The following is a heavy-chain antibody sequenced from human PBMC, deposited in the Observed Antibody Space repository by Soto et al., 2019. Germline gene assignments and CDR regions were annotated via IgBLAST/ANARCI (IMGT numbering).Heavy chain of an antibody. J-gene: IGHJ4*02. CDR1: GGSISSSSYY. D-gene: IGHD5-18*01. Sequence: PSETLSLTCTVSGGSISSSSYYWGWIRQPPGKGLEWIGGIYYSGSTYCNPSLKSRVTISVDTSKNQFSLKLSSVTAADTAVYYCARKAGTAMVFDYWGQGTLVTVSS. CDR3: ARKAGTAMVFDY. CDR2: IYYSGST. V-gene: IGHV4-39*01.